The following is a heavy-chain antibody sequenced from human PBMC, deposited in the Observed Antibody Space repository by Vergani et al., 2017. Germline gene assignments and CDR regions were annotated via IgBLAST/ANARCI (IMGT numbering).Heavy chain of an antibody. CDR1: GFGFSSYA. Sequence: EVQLLESGGGLVQPGGSLRLSCAASGFGFSSYAMSWVRQAPGKGLEWVSTISGAGGNTYYAVSVKGRFTISRDNSKNTLYLQMNSLRAEDTAVYYCAKERSVVARVFDYWGQGTLVTVSS. D-gene: IGHD2-15*01. CDR2: ISGAGGNT. V-gene: IGHV3-23*01. CDR3: AKERSVVARVFDY. J-gene: IGHJ4*02.